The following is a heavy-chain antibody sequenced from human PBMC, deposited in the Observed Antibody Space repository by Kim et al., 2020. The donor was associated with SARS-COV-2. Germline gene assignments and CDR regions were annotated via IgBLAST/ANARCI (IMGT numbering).Heavy chain of an antibody. CDR2: IYYSGST. V-gene: IGHV4-31*03. J-gene: IGHJ5*02. Sequence: SETLSLTCTVSGGSISSGGYYWSWIRQHPGKGLEWIGYIYYSGSTYYNPSLKSRVTISVDTSKNQFSLKLSSVTAADTAVYYCARARAPPLWFGELNWFDPWGQGTLVTVSS. D-gene: IGHD3-10*01. CDR3: ARARAPPLWFGELNWFDP. CDR1: GGSISSGGYY.